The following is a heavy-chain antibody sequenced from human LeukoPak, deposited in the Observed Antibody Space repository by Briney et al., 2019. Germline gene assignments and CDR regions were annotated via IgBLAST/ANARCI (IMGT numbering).Heavy chain of an antibody. CDR3: ARERLTTDPKYYFDY. Sequence: ASVKVSCKASGYTFTNYAMQWVRQAPGQRLEWMGWINAGNGHTRYSQRFQGRVTITRDTSTSTAYMELSSLRSEDTAVYYCARERLTTDPKYYFDYWGQGTLVTVSS. CDR1: GYTFTNYA. D-gene: IGHD4/OR15-4a*01. CDR2: INAGNGHT. V-gene: IGHV1-3*01. J-gene: IGHJ4*02.